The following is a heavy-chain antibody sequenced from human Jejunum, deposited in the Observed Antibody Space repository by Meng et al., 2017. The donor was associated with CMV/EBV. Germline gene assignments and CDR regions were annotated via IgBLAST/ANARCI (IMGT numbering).Heavy chain of an antibody. CDR1: GGSIASDDYW. CDR3: ARDKAVYKNCDS. CDR2: IYHKGHT. Sequence: QVPLQEAGAGRVEPSQTLSLTCTVAGGSIASDDYWWSWTRQPPGKGLEWIGYIYHKGHTYYNPSLRSRISISVDTSKNPFSLMLIPVTAADTAVYYCARDKAVYKNCDSWGQRTLVTVSS. V-gene: IGHV4-30-4*08. D-gene: IGHD5-24*01. J-gene: IGHJ5*01.